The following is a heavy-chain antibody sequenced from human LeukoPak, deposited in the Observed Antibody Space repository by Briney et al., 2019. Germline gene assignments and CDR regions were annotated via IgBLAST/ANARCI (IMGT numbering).Heavy chain of an antibody. CDR3: ARDLYYFDRSGYYASDS. CDR1: GFTFSDYW. V-gene: IGHV3-7*01. D-gene: IGHD3-22*01. Sequence: GGSLRLSCAASGFTFSDYWISWVRQAPGKGLEWVANINQDGSEKHYVDSLRGRFAISRDNAKNSLYLQMNSLRAEDTAVYFCARDLYYFDRSGYYASDSGGQGTLVTVSS. CDR2: INQDGSEK. J-gene: IGHJ4*02.